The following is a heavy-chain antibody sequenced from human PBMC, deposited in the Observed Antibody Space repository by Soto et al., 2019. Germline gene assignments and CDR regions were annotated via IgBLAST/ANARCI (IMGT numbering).Heavy chain of an antibody. CDR1: GFTFSSHS. J-gene: IGHJ4*02. Sequence: GGSLRLSCAASGFTFSSHSMNWVRQAPGKGLEWVSSITSSSSYINYADSVKGRFTIPRDNAKTSLYLQMNSLRAEDTAVYYCAREPGVSSGWYVDYWGQGTLVTVSS. D-gene: IGHD6-19*01. V-gene: IGHV3-21*01. CDR3: AREPGVSSGWYVDY. CDR2: ITSSSSYI.